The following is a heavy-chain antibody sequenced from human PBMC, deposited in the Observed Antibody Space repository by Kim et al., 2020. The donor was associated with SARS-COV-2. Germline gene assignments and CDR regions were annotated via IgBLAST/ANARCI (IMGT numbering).Heavy chain of an antibody. D-gene: IGHD3-16*01. Sequence: GGSLRLSCAASGFTFSSYSMNWVRQAPGKGLEWVSYISSSSSTIYYADSVKGRFTISRDNAKNSLYLQMNSLRDEDTAVYYCARDPHRDGGIEAEADYYFDYWGQGTLVTVSS. CDR3: ARDPHRDGGIEAEADYYFDY. J-gene: IGHJ4*02. CDR1: GFTFSSYS. V-gene: IGHV3-48*02. CDR2: ISSSSSTI.